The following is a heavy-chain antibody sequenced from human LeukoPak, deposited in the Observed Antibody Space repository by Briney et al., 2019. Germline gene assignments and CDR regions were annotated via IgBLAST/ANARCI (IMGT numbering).Heavy chain of an antibody. D-gene: IGHD3-10*01. CDR1: GYTFTSYG. Sequence: ASVKVSCKASGYTFTSYGISWVRQAPGQGLEWMGWISAYNGNTNYAQKLQGRVTMTTDTSTSTAYMELRSLRSDDTAVYYCARKVIGAFGKSYQYGMDVWGQGTTVTVSS. CDR2: ISAYNGNT. V-gene: IGHV1-18*01. CDR3: ARKVIGAFGKSYQYGMDV. J-gene: IGHJ6*02.